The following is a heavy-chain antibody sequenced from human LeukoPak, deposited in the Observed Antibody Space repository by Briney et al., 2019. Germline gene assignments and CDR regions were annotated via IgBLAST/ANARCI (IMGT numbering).Heavy chain of an antibody. CDR1: GFTFSTYA. D-gene: IGHD3-16*01. J-gene: IGHJ4*02. V-gene: IGHV3-23*01. CDR3: AKDLRSGVYGIGKFDF. Sequence: GGSLRLSRVAPGFTFSTYAMIWVCQAPGKGLEWVSAISDSGGSTYYADSVKGRFTISRDNSKSTLYVQMNSLRAEDTAVYYCAKDLRSGVYGIGKFDFWGLGTLVTVSS. CDR2: ISDSGGST.